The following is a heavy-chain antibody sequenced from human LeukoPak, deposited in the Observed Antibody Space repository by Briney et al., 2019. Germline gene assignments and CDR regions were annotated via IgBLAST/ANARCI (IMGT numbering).Heavy chain of an antibody. CDR1: GFTFSSYA. V-gene: IGHV3-23*01. CDR3: AKSSNSSSWYVEWFDP. D-gene: IGHD6-13*01. Sequence: GGSLRLSCAASGFTFSSYAMSWVRQAPGKGLEWVSAISGSGGSTYYADSVKGRFTISRDNSKNTLYLQMNSLRAKDTAVYYCAKSSNSSSWYVEWFDPWGQGTLVTVSS. J-gene: IGHJ5*02. CDR2: ISGSGGST.